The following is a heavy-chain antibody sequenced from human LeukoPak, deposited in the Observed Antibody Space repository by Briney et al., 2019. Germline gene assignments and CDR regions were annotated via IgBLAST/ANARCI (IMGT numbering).Heavy chain of an antibody. CDR1: DASISGYY. D-gene: IGHD1-26*01. V-gene: IGHV4-59*01. CDR2: IHFSGST. Sequence: SETLSLTCTVSDASISGYYWSWIRQPPGKGLEWIGSIHFSGSTNYNPSLRSRVTISVDTSKNQLSLKLSSVTAADSAVYYCARDLGGIYFDYWGQGTLVTVS. J-gene: IGHJ4*02. CDR3: ARDLGGIYFDY.